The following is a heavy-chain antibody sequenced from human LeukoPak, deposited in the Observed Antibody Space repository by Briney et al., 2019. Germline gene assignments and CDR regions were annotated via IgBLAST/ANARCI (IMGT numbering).Heavy chain of an antibody. CDR1: DGSISGHY. V-gene: IGHV4-4*07. J-gene: IGHJ4*02. CDR3: ARREVDYTTTTGENFFNG. D-gene: IGHD7-27*01. CDR2: IYSSGST. Sequence: SETLSLTCAVSDGSISGHYWNWIRHPAGKGLEWIGRIYSSGSTIYNPSLKSRVTMSVDTSKNQFSLKMSSVTAADTAVYYCARREVDYTTTTGENFFNGRGQGALGTV.